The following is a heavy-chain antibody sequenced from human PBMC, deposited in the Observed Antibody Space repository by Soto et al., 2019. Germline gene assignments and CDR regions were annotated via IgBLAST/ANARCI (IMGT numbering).Heavy chain of an antibody. CDR1: GYNFTMYA. V-gene: IGHV1-3*04. D-gene: IGHD2-21*01. CDR3: ARGERLYYAYYGMDV. Sequence: QVQLVQSGAEVKKPGASVKVSCKASGYNFTMYAMIWVCQAPGQRPEWMGWINTGNGNTKYSPKLQGRVTITRDTSASTAYMELSSLKSEDTAVYYCARGERLYYAYYGMDVWGQGSTVTVSS. J-gene: IGHJ6*02. CDR2: INTGNGNT.